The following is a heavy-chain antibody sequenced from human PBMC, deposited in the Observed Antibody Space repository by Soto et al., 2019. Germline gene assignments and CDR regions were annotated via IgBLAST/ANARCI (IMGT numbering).Heavy chain of an antibody. J-gene: IGHJ6*02. V-gene: IGHV3-23*01. D-gene: IGHD2-21*02. CDR1: VFIFDIYA. CDR2: ISGGGVRT. Sequence: LXLSCAGSVFIFDIYAINWVRLAPGKGLEWVSVISGGGVRTYYADSVKGRFSMSRDNSRKTVYLEMHSLRAEDTAVYYCAKTKGHSDVYYFGMDVWGQGTTVTVSS. CDR3: AKTKGHSDVYYFGMDV.